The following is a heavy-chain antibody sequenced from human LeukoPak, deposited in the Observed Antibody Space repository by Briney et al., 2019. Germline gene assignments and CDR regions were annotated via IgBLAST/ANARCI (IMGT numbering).Heavy chain of an antibody. V-gene: IGHV3-23*01. CDR1: GFTFSSYA. Sequence: SGGSLRLSCAASGFTFSSYAMSWVRQAPGKGLEWVSAISGSGGSTYYADSVKGRFTISRDNSKNTLYLQMNSLRAEGTAVYYCAKTSRSGIRSLSFDYWGQGTLVTVSS. CDR3: AKTSRSGIRSLSFDY. D-gene: IGHD1-26*01. J-gene: IGHJ4*02. CDR2: ISGSGGST.